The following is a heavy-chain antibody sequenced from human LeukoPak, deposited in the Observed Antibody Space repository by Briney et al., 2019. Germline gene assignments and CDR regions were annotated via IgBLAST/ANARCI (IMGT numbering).Heavy chain of an antibody. CDR1: GFKFSDHY. Sequence: GGSQRLSCAASGFKFSDHYIDWVRQAPGKGLEWVGRSTNKASSYTTEYAASGEVRISSSNYVSAISLYLHMKRVKDEDTSECYCGRIAINASNGMDVWGQGTTVTVPS. D-gene: IGHD2-21*01. J-gene: IGHJ6*02. CDR2: STNKASSYTT. V-gene: IGHV3-72*01. CDR3: GRIAINASNGMDV.